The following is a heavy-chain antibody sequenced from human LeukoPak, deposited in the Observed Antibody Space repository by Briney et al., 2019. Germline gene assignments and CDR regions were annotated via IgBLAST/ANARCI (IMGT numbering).Heavy chain of an antibody. Sequence: GGSLRLSCAASGFTFSNYAMSWVRQSLGKALEWVSVIGGGGGNTYYADSVKGRFTISRDNSKNTLYLQMNSLRPEDTAVYYCAKDSVALNGMYDPFDIWGQGTMVTVSS. J-gene: IGHJ3*02. CDR1: GFTFSNYA. D-gene: IGHD2-8*01. CDR2: IGGGGGNT. V-gene: IGHV3-23*01. CDR3: AKDSVALNGMYDPFDI.